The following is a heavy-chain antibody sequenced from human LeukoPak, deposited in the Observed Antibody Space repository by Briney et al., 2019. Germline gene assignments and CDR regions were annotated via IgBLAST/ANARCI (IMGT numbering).Heavy chain of an antibody. CDR2: ISSGSSYI. CDR3: AKDPRRGRPVVVPYYFDY. D-gene: IGHD2-2*01. J-gene: IGHJ4*02. CDR1: GFTFSSYS. V-gene: IGHV3-21*01. Sequence: PGGSLRLSCAASGFTFSSYSMNWVRQAPGKGLEWVSSISSGSSYIYYADSVKGRFTTSRDNSKNTLYLQMNSLRAEDTAVYYCAKDPRRGRPVVVPYYFDYWGQGTLVTVSS.